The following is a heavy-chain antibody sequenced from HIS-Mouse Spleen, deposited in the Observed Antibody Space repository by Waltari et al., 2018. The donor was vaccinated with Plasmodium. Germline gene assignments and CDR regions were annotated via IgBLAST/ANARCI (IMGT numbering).Heavy chain of an antibody. V-gene: IGHV4-34*01. CDR1: GRSFSGYY. CDR3: ARGPGYSSGWYYFDY. J-gene: IGHJ4*02. D-gene: IGHD6-19*01. CDR2: INHSGST. Sequence: QVQLQQWGAGLLKPSETLSLTCAVYGRSFSGYYWSWIRQPPGKGLEWIGEINHSGSTNYNPSLKSRVTISVDTSKNQFSLKLSSVTAADTAVYYCARGPGYSSGWYYFDYWGQGTLVTVSS.